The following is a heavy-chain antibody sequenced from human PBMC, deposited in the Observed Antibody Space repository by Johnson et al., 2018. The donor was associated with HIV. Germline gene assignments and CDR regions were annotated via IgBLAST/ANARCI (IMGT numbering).Heavy chain of an antibody. D-gene: IGHD2-15*01. J-gene: IGHJ3*02. V-gene: IGHV3-53*01. Sequence: MLLVESGGGLIQPGGSLRLSCAASGFTVSSNYMSWVRQAPGKGLEWVSLIYSGGRTYYADSVKGRVTISRDNSKNTLYLQMNSLTAEDTALYYCAREGIYCTGGRCYVAAFDIWGQGTKVTVSS. CDR1: GFTVSSNY. CDR3: AREGIYCTGGRCYVAAFDI. CDR2: IYSGGRT.